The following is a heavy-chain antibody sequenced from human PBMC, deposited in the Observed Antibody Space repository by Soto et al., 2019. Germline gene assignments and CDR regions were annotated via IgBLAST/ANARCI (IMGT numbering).Heavy chain of an antibody. CDR3: ASYHTEYRSSGRGYYFDY. CDR2: IYYSGST. Sequence: ETLSLTCTVSGGSISSSSYYWGWIRQPPGKGLEWIGSIYYSGSTYYNPSLKSRVTISVDTSKNQFSLKLSSVTAADTAVYYCASYHTEYRSSGRGYYFDYWGQGTLVTVSS. D-gene: IGHD6-6*01. CDR1: GGSISSSSYY. V-gene: IGHV4-39*01. J-gene: IGHJ4*02.